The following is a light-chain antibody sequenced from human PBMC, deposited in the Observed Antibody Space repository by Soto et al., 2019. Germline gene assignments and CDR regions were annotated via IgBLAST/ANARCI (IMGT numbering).Light chain of an antibody. CDR1: SGHSSYI. V-gene: IGLV4-60*03. J-gene: IGLJ3*02. CDR2: LEGSGSY. Sequence: QLVLTQSSSASASLGSSVKLTCTLSSGHSSYIIAWHQQQPGKAPRYLMKLEGSGSYNKGSGVPDRFSGSSSGADRYLTISNLQSEDEADYYCETWDSNPWVFGGGTLLT. CDR3: ETWDSNPWV.